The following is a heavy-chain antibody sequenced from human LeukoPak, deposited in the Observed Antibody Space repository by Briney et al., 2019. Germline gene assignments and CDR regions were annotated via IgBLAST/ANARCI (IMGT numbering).Heavy chain of an antibody. J-gene: IGHJ4*02. CDR1: GFTFSSYA. D-gene: IGHD3-22*01. Sequence: GSLRLSCAASGFTFSSYAMSWVRQAPGKGLEWVSAISGSGGNTYYADSVKGRFTISRDNAKNSLYLQMNSLRAEDTAVYYCARRDSSGYPFDYWGQGTLVTVSS. CDR2: ISGSGGNT. V-gene: IGHV3-23*01. CDR3: ARRDSSGYPFDY.